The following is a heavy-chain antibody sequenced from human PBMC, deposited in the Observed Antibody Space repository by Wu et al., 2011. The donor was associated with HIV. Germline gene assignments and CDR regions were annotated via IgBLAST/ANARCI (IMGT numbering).Heavy chain of an antibody. CDR1: GGTFSRSA. Sequence: QVQLVQSGAEVKKPGSSVKVSCKASGGTFSRSAISWVRQAPGQGLEWMGRIIPMLATAIYAQKFQGRVTITADESTSTAYMDLSSLRYEDTAVYYCARSDYSNSGGWFDPWGQGPWSPSPQ. CDR2: IIPMLATA. D-gene: IGHD4-11*01. V-gene: IGHV1-69*18. CDR3: ARSDYSNSGGWFDP. J-gene: IGHJ5*02.